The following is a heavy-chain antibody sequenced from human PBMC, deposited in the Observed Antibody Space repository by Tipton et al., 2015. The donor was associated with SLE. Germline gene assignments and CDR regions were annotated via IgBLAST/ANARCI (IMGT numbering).Heavy chain of an antibody. Sequence: TLSLTCAVYGGSFSGYYWSWIRQPPGKGLEWIGEINHSGSTNYNPSLKSRVTISVDTSKNQFSLKLSSVTAADTAVYYCASLSGRGYWGQGTLVTVSS. CDR2: INHSGST. CDR1: GGSFSGYY. V-gene: IGHV4-34*01. J-gene: IGHJ4*02. D-gene: IGHD1-26*01. CDR3: ASLSGRGY.